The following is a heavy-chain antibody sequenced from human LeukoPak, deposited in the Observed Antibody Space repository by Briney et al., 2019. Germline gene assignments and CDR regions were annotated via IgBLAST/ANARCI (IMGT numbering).Heavy chain of an antibody. CDR1: GGTFSSYA. CDR2: IIPIFGTA. CDR3: ARVDDILTGYPR. V-gene: IGHV1-69*01. J-gene: IGHJ4*02. Sequence: GASVKVSCKASGGTFSSYAISWVRQAPGQGLEWMGGIIPIFGTANYAQKFQGRVTITADESTSTAYMELSSLRSEDTAVYYCARVDDILTGYPRWGQGTLVTLSS. D-gene: IGHD3-9*01.